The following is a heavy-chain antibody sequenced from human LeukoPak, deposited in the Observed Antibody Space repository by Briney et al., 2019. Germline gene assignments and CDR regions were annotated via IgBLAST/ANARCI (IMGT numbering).Heavy chain of an antibody. CDR1: GGTFNRYA. V-gene: IGHV1-69*05. Sequence: SVKVSYKASGGTFNRYAISWVRQAAGPGVEGMGRIIPIVGAPTNAQKFQGRVTITTDEPTSTAYMELSSLRPEDTAVYSCARGSSASSGWYFPRFDYWGQGTLVTVSS. D-gene: IGHD6-19*01. CDR3: ARGSSASSGWYFPRFDY. J-gene: IGHJ4*02. CDR2: IIPIVGAP.